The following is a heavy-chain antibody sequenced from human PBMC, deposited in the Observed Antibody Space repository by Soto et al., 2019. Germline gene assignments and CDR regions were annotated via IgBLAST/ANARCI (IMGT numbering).Heavy chain of an antibody. V-gene: IGHV3-30*18. CDR2: ISYDGSNK. J-gene: IGHJ3*02. Sequence: QVQLVESGGGVVQPGRSLRLSCAASGFTFSSYGMHWVRQAPGKGLEWVAVISYDGSNKYYADSVKGRFTISRDNSKNTLYLQMNSLRAEDTAVYYCAKVSVAGRADAFDIWGQGTMVTVSS. CDR1: GFTFSSYG. D-gene: IGHD6-19*01. CDR3: AKVSVAGRADAFDI.